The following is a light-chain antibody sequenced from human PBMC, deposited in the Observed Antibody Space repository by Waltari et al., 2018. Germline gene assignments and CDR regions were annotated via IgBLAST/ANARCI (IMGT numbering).Light chain of an antibody. J-gene: IGKJ2*03. Sequence: DIQMTQSPSSLSASVGDRVTITCQASQDINNYLNWYQQKPGKAPKLLIYDASNLETGVPSRFSGSGSGTDFSFTISSLQSEDIATYYCQQYDNLPYSFGQGTNLEIK. CDR3: QQYDNLPYS. CDR2: DAS. CDR1: QDINNY. V-gene: IGKV1-33*01.